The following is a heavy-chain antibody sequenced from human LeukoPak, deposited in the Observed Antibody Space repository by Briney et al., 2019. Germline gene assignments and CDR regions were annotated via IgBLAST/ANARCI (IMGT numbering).Heavy chain of an antibody. D-gene: IGHD5-24*01. J-gene: IGHJ3*02. CDR2: VYYSGDT. Sequence: SETLSLTCTLSGGSITTGNDYWGWVRQPPGKRLEWIGSVYYSGDTYYNPSLKSRVTISVDTSKNQFSLRLRSVTAADTAVYYCAREDGYNMDDAFDIWGQGTMVSVSS. CDR3: AREDGYNMDDAFDI. V-gene: IGHV4-39*01. CDR1: GGSITTGNDY.